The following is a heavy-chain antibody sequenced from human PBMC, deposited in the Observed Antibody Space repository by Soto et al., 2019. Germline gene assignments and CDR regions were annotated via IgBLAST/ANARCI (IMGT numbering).Heavy chain of an antibody. CDR3: ARDTETLGPRANDALDI. Sequence: ASVEVSCKATGDTFSAYTMNWVRQAPGQSLEWMGWINAGSGNTKYSQNFQGRVSITRDTSASTVYMELTGLTSEDTAVYYCARDTETLGPRANDALDIWGQGTLVTVSS. D-gene: IGHD3-3*02. J-gene: IGHJ3*02. V-gene: IGHV1-3*01. CDR2: INAGSGNT. CDR1: GDTFSAYT.